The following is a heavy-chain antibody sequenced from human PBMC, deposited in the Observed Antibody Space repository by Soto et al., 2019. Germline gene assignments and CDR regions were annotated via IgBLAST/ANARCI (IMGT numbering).Heavy chain of an antibody. CDR1: GFTFSSYA. CDR2: ISGSGGST. J-gene: IGHJ4*02. CDR3: AKDRHWQTPMTTVAPDS. Sequence: PGGSLRLSCAASGFTFSSYAMSWVRQAPGKGLEWVSAISGSGGSTYYADSVKGRFTISRDNSKNTLFLQMNRLGAEDTAVYYCAKDRHWQTPMTTVAPDSWGQGTLVTVSS. V-gene: IGHV3-23*01. D-gene: IGHD4-17*01.